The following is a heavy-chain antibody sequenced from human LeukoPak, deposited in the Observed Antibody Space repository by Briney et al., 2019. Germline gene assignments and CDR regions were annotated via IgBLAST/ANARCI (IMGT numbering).Heavy chain of an antibody. CDR2: IYHSGST. V-gene: IGHV4-30-2*01. Sequence: SETLSLTCTVSGGSISSGGYYWSWIRQPPGKGLEWIGYIYHSGSTYYNPSLKSRVTISVDRSKNQFSLKLSSVTAADTAVYYCARDFAHDYGDESYWGQGTLVTVSS. CDR1: GGSISSGGYY. D-gene: IGHD4-17*01. J-gene: IGHJ4*02. CDR3: ARDFAHDYGDESY.